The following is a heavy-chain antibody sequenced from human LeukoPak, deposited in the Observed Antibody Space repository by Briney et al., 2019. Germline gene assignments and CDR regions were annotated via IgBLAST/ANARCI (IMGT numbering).Heavy chain of an antibody. Sequence: PSETLSLTCTVSGGSISSGGYYWSWIRQHPGKGLEWIGYIYYSGSTYYNPSLKSRVTISVDTSKNQFSLKLSSVTAADTAVYYCARGGDIVATIGYFDYWGRGTLVTVSS. J-gene: IGHJ4*02. CDR1: GGSISSGGYY. CDR2: IYYSGST. V-gene: IGHV4-31*03. D-gene: IGHD5-12*01. CDR3: ARGGDIVATIGYFDY.